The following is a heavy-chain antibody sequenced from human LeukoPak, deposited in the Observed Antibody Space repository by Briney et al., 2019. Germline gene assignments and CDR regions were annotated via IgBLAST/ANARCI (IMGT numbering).Heavy chain of an antibody. CDR1: GYTFTGYY. D-gene: IGHD3-22*01. CDR3: ARDLPDYYDSSFPDY. CDR2: INPNSGGT. Sequence: ASVKVSCKASGYTFTGYYMHWVRQAPGQGLEWMGWINPNSGGTNYAQKFQGRVTMTGDTSISTAYMELSRLRSDDTAVYYCARDLPDYYDSSFPDYWGQGTLVTVSS. J-gene: IGHJ4*02. V-gene: IGHV1-2*02.